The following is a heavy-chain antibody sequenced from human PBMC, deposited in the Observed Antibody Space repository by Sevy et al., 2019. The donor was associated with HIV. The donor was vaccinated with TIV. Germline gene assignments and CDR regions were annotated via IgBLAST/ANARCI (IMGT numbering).Heavy chain of an antibody. Sequence: SETLSLTCTVSGGSISSSSYYWGWIHQPPGKGLEWIGSIYYSGSTYYNPSLKSRVTISVDTSKNQFSLKLSSVTAADTAVYYCARLGTYYYDSSGYYYNWFDPWGQGTLVTVSS. CDR3: ARLGTYYYDSSGYYYNWFDP. D-gene: IGHD3-22*01. J-gene: IGHJ5*02. V-gene: IGHV4-39*01. CDR1: GGSISSSSYY. CDR2: IYYSGST.